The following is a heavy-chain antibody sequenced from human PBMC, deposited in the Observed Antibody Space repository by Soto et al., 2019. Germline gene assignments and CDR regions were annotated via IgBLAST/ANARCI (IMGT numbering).Heavy chain of an antibody. CDR2: INHSGST. D-gene: IGHD3-10*01. CDR3: AIGKSYLWFGSRDWFDP. J-gene: IGHJ5*02. V-gene: IGHV4-34*01. Sequence: QVQLQQWGAGLLKPSETLSLTCAVYGGSFSGYYWSWIRQPPGKGLEWIGEINHSGSTNYNPSLKSRVTISVDTSKNQFSLKLSSVTAADTAVYYCAIGKSYLWFGSRDWFDPWGQGTLVTVSS. CDR1: GGSFSGYY.